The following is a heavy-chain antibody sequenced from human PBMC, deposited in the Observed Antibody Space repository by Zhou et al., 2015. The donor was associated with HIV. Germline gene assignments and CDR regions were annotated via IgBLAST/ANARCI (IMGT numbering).Heavy chain of an antibody. CDR3: ARDVEVPTFGVNDQFYYYYYMDV. CDR2: VSTYNDHR. CDR1: GYIFTTFG. Sequence: QVQLEQSESEMKKPGASVNISCKASGYIFTTFGLTWVRQAPGQGLEWLGWVSTYNDHRHYAQKFQGRVTMTTDTSTNTAYMELRSLRSDDTAVYYCARDVEVPTFGVNDQFYYYYYMDVWGERTTVTVSS. J-gene: IGHJ6*03. V-gene: IGHV1-18*01. D-gene: IGHD2-8*01.